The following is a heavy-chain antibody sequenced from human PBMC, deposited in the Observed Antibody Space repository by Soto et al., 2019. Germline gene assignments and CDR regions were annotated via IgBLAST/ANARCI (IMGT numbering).Heavy chain of an antibody. CDR2: IYYSGST. D-gene: IGHD5-18*01. V-gene: IGHV4-30-4*01. CDR1: GGSISSGDYY. Sequence: PSETLSLTCTVSGGSISSGDYYWCWIRQPPGKGLEWIGYIYYSGSTYYNPSLKSRVTISVDTSKNQFSLKLSSVTAADTAVYYCASGYSYGNNWFDPWGQGTLVTVSS. CDR3: ASGYSYGNNWFDP. J-gene: IGHJ5*02.